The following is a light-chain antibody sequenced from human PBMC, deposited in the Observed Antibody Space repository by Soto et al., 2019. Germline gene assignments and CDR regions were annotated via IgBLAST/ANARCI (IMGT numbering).Light chain of an antibody. J-gene: IGKJ1*01. CDR2: GAS. CDR3: QHYNSYSEA. CDR1: QSVTTQ. V-gene: IGKV3-15*01. Sequence: VMTQSPLSLSVTLGQPASLSCRASQSVTTQLAWYQQKPGQAPRLLIYGASTRATGIPARFSGSGSGTEFTLTISSLQPDDFATYYCQHYNSYSEAFGQGTKVDIK.